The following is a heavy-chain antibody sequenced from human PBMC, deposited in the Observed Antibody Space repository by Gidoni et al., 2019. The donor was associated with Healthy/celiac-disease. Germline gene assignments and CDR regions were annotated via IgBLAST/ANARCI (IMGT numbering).Heavy chain of an antibody. CDR2: IIPICGTA. J-gene: IGHJ5*02. CDR1: GGTFSSYA. D-gene: IGHD2-2*01. V-gene: IGHV1-69*01. Sequence: QVQLVQSGAEVKKPGSSVNVSCKASGGTFSSYAISWVRKAPGQGREWMGGIIPICGTANYEQKFQGRVTITADESTSTAYMELSSLRSEDTAVYYCATFSLGYCSSTSCYPNWFDPWGQGTLVTVSS. CDR3: ATFSLGYCSSTSCYPNWFDP.